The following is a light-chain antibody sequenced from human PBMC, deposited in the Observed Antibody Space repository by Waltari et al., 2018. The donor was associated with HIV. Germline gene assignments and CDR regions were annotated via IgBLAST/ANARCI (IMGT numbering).Light chain of an antibody. J-gene: IGLJ2*01. V-gene: IGLV3-21*04. CDR2: DDS. CDR3: QVWVDSRDVAVI. Sequence: SYALTQPPSVSVAPGKTARITCGGDNIGGKLVHWYQQKPCQAPVLVICDDSDRHAGIPQRFSGSNAGNKATLTISRVEGGDDADYYCQVWVDSRDVAVIFGGGTKLTVL. CDR1: NIGGKL.